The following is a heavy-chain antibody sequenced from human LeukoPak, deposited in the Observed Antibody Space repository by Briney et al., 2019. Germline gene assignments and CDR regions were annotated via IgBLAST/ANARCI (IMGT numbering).Heavy chain of an antibody. Sequence: ASVKVSCKASGYTFTGYHMHWVRQAPGQGPEWMGLINPNSGGTNYAQKFQGRVTMTRDTSINTAYMELSRLRSDDTAVYYCARGITTYTSSSLGVPWGQGTLVTVSS. J-gene: IGHJ5*02. CDR3: ARGITTYTSSSLGVP. CDR1: GYTFTGYH. CDR2: INPNSGGT. V-gene: IGHV1-2*02. D-gene: IGHD6-6*01.